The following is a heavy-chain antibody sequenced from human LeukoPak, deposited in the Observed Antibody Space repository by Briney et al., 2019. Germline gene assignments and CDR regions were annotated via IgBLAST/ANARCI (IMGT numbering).Heavy chain of an antibody. V-gene: IGHV3-9*01. J-gene: IGHJ6*02. CDR2: INWNSNRI. CDR1: GFTFGDYA. D-gene: IGHD6-25*01. CDR3: AKDKRSHYYYGMDV. Sequence: GGSLRLSCAASGFTFGDYAMHWVRQAPGKGLEWVSSINWNSNRIAYADSVKGRFTISRDNAKNSLFLQMDSLRAEDTAFYYCAKDKRSHYYYGMDVWGQGTTVTVSS.